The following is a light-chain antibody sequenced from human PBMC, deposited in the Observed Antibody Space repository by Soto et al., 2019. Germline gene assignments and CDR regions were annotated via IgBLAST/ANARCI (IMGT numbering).Light chain of an antibody. J-gene: IGKJ4*01. CDR2: GAS. V-gene: IGKV3D-20*02. CDR1: QSVSNNY. Sequence: EIVLTQSPGTLSLSPVERATLSCRASQSVSNNYLAWYQQKPGQAPRLLIYGASNRATGIPARFSGSASGTDFTLTISSLQPEDCAVYYCQQRSYLFTFGGGTKVDI. CDR3: QQRSYLFT.